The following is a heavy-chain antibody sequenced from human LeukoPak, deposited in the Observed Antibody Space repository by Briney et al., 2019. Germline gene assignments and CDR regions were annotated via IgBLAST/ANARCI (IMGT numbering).Heavy chain of an antibody. CDR2: TSGTG. V-gene: IGHV4-59*10. J-gene: IGHJ3*02. D-gene: IGHD3-10*01. CDR3: ARLYYYNDGGLYFGPEAFDI. Sequence: SGGSLRLSCETSGFTFISYGMHWLRQAPGKGLEWVGITSGTGNYNPSLKSRVSMSVDTSRNLVSLTLTSVTAADTAVYYCARLYYYNDGGLYFGPEAFDIWGQGTRVTVSS. CDR1: GFTFISYG.